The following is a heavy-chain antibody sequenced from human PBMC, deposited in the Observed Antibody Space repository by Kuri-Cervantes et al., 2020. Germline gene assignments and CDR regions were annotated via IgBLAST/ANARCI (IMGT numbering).Heavy chain of an antibody. D-gene: IGHD3-10*01. V-gene: IGHV1-3*04. J-gene: IGHJ3*02. CDR2: INTGNGKT. CDR1: GYTFTSYA. Sequence: ASVKVSCKASGYTFTSYAIHWVRQAPGQRLEWMGWINTGNGKTKYSQKFQGRVTITRDTSASTAYMELSSLRSEDTAVYYCARGGEVLLWFGETGDAFDIWGQGTMVTVSS. CDR3: ARGGEVLLWFGETGDAFDI.